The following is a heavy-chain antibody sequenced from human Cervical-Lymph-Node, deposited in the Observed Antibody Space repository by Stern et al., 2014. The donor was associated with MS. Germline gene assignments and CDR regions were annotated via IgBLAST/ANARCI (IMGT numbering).Heavy chain of an antibody. Sequence: QMQLVQSGPEVKKPGSSVKVSCKASGFTFSNSGVQWVRQTRGQRLEWIGWIVVGSGKTNYAQKFQERVTITRDRSTSTAYMELSSLRSEDTAAFYCAAGDTVAMLGTAIDAFDIWGQGTMVTVSS. CDR2: IVVGSGKT. D-gene: IGHD4-17*01. CDR1: GFTFSNSG. V-gene: IGHV1-58*01. CDR3: AAGDTVAMLGTAIDAFDI. J-gene: IGHJ3*02.